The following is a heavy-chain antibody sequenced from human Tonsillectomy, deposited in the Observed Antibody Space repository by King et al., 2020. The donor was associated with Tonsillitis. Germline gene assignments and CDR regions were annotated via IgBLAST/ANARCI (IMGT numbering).Heavy chain of an antibody. D-gene: IGHD3-3*02. Sequence: QLVESGGGLVQPGGSLRLSCAASGFTFSSYDMHWVRQATGKGLEWVSAIGTAGDTYYPGSVKGRFTISRENAKNSLYLQMNSLRAGDTAVYYCARVLSEDDAFDIWDQGTMVTVSS. V-gene: IGHV3-13*01. J-gene: IGHJ3*02. CDR2: IGTAGDT. CDR1: GFTFSSYD. CDR3: ARVLSEDDAFDI.